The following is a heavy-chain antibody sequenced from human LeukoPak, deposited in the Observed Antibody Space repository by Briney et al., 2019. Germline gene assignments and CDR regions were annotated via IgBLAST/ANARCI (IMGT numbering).Heavy chain of an antibody. J-gene: IGHJ4*02. V-gene: IGHV7-4-1*02. D-gene: IGHD6-13*01. CDR1: GYTFTSYA. CDR3: ARNPGIAAAADLGY. CDR2: INTNTGNP. Sequence: ASVKVSCKASGYTFTSYAMNWVRQAPGQGLEWMGWINTNTGNPTYAQGFTGRFVFSLDTTVSTAYLQISSLKAEDTAVYYCARNPGIAAAADLGYWGQGTLVTVSS.